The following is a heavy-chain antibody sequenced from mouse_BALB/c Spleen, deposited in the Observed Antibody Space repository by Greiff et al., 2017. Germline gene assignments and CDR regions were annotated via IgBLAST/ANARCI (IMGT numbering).Heavy chain of an antibody. D-gene: IGHD1-1*02. V-gene: IGHV5-4*02. CDR3: ARDLYGLYAMDY. J-gene: IGHJ4*01. CDR2: ISDGGSYT. Sequence: EVHLVESGGGLVKPGGSLKLSCAASGFTFSDYYMYWVRQTPEKRLEWVATISDGGSYTYYPDSVKGRFTISRDNAKNNLYLQMSSLKSEDTAMYYCARDLYGLYAMDYWGQGTSVTVSS. CDR1: GFTFSDYY.